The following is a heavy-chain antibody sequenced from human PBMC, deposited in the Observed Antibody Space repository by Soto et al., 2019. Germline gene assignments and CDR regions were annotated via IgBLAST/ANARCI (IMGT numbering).Heavy chain of an antibody. D-gene: IGHD3-10*01. CDR3: ARGPVGSGSYRFDP. CDR1: GGSFSGYY. V-gene: IGHV4-34*01. J-gene: IGHJ5*02. CDR2: INHSGST. Sequence: PSETLSLTCAVYGGSFSGYYWSWIRQPPGKGLEWIGEINHSGSTNYNPSLKSRVTISVDTSKNQFSLKLSSVTAADTAVYYCARGPVGSGSYRFDPWGQGTLVTVSS.